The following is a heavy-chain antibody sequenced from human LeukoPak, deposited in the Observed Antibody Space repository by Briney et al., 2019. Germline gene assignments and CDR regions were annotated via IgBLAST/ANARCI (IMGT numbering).Heavy chain of an antibody. Sequence: GGSLRLSCAASGFTFDDYGMSWVRQAPGKGLEWVSSISSSSSYIYYADSVKGRFTISRDNAKNSLYLQMNSLRAEDTAVYYCARDSPGDIVLMVYSLGAFDYWGQGTLVTVSS. J-gene: IGHJ4*02. D-gene: IGHD2-8*01. CDR3: ARDSPGDIVLMVYSLGAFDY. CDR1: GFTFDDYG. V-gene: IGHV3-21*01. CDR2: ISSSSSYI.